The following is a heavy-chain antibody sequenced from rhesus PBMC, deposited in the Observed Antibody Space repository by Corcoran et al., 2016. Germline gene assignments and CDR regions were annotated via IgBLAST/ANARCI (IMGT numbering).Heavy chain of an antibody. CDR3: ARDWSYEDDYGYYYRGHYGVDS. V-gene: IGHV3-8*01. J-gene: IGHJ6*01. Sequence: EVQLVESGGGLVQPGGSLRLSCAASGFTFGSYGMHWARQAPGKGLEWVSAINTGGGSTWEQDSVKGRFTISRENAKNTLYLQMDSRRAEDTAVYYWARDWSYEDDYGYYYRGHYGVDSWGQGVVVTVSS. D-gene: IGHD3-9*01. CDR2: INTGGGST. CDR1: GFTFGSYG.